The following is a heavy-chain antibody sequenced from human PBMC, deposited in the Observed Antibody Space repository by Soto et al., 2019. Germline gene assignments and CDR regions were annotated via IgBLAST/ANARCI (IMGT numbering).Heavy chain of an antibody. J-gene: IGHJ4*02. Sequence: QVTLKESGATLVKPRQTLTLTCTFSGFSLSTSGVGVGWIRQPPGKALEWLALIYWDDDKRYSPSLKSRLTISKDTSKNQVVLTMTNMDPVDTATYYCAHRGTAFDYWGQGTLVTVSS. D-gene: IGHD3-10*01. CDR1: GFSLSTSGVG. CDR3: AHRGTAFDY. CDR2: IYWDDDK. V-gene: IGHV2-5*02.